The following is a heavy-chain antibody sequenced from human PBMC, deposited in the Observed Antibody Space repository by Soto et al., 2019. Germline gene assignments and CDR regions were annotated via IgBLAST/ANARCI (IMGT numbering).Heavy chain of an antibody. CDR2: VYYSGGA. Sequence: TSETLSLTCTVSGGSISGYYWSWIRQPPVNGLEWIGNVYYSGGAKYNPSVKRRVSISVDTSKNQFSLNLSSVTAADTAGYYCTRDGDGRMTTNPYYYYGMDVWGPGITVTVSS. V-gene: IGHV4-59*01. J-gene: IGHJ6*02. D-gene: IGHD2-21*02. CDR1: GGSISGYY. CDR3: TRDGDGRMTTNPYYYYGMDV.